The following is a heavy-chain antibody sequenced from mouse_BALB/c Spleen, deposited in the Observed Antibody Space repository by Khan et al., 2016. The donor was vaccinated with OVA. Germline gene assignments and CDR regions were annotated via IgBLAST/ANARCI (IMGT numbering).Heavy chain of an antibody. CDR2: IDPFNGGS. CDR3: ARHGSTSWFAY. D-gene: IGHD1-1*01. V-gene: IGHV1-31*01. CDR1: GYSFTSYY. J-gene: IGHJ3*01. Sequence: VQLKQSGPELMKPGASVKISCKASGYSFTSYYIHWVKQSHGKTLEWIGYIDPFNGGSTYNQKSKGKATLTVDKSSSTAYMHLSSLTSEDSAVYYCARHGSTSWFAYWGQGTLVTGSA.